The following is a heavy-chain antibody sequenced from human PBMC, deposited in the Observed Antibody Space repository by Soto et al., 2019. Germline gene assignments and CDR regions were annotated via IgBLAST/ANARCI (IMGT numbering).Heavy chain of an antibody. Sequence: KPSETLSLTCAVYGGSFSGYYWSWIRQPPGKGLEWIGEINHSGSTNYNPSLKSRVTISVDTSKNQFSLKLSSVTAADTAVYYCARGGGLRYFDGYYYYYDMDVWGQGTTVTVSS. CDR1: GGSFSGYY. V-gene: IGHV4-34*01. D-gene: IGHD3-9*01. J-gene: IGHJ6*02. CDR3: ARGGGLRYFDGYYYYYDMDV. CDR2: INHSGST.